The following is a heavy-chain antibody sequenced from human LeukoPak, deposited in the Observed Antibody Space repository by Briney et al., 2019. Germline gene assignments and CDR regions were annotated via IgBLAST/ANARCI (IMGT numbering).Heavy chain of an antibody. CDR2: ISGLKEKT. CDR3: TIVVVGDAFDI. Sequence: ASVKVSCKASGYTFNTYGIIWVRQAPGQSFEWMGWISGLKEKTDYPQKFQGRVTMTTDTATRTAFMELTSLRSDDTALYYCTIVVVGDAFDIWGQGTLVSVSS. J-gene: IGHJ3*02. D-gene: IGHD2-2*01. V-gene: IGHV1-18*01. CDR1: GYTFNTYG.